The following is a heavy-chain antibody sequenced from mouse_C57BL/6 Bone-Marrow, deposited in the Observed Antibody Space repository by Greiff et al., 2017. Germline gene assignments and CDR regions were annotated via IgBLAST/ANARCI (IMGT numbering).Heavy chain of an antibody. CDR3: ARPLYSTGGYAMDY. CDR2: ISSGSSTI. CDR1: GFTFSDYG. J-gene: IGHJ4*01. V-gene: IGHV5-17*01. D-gene: IGHD2-5*01. Sequence: EVHLVESGGGLVKPGGSLKLSCAASGFTFSDYGMHWVRQAPEKGLEWVAYISSGSSTIYYADTVKGRFTISRDNAKNTLFLQMTSLRSEDTAMYYCARPLYSTGGYAMDYWGQGTSVTVSS.